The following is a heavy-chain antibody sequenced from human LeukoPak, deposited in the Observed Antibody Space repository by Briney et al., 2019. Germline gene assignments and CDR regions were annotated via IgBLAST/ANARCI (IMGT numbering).Heavy chain of an antibody. J-gene: IGHJ4*02. V-gene: IGHV1-69*13. CDR1: GGTFSSYA. CDR2: IIPIFGTA. CDR3: ASEGVVVPAAMSPLGY. Sequence: SVKVSCKASGGTFSSYAISWVRQAPRQGLEWMGGIIPIFGTANYARKFQGRVTITADESTSTAYMELSSLRSEDTAVYYCASEGVVVPAAMSPLGYWGQGTLVTVSS. D-gene: IGHD2-2*01.